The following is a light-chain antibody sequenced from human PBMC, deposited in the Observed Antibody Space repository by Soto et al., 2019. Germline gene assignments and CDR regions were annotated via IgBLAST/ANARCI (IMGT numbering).Light chain of an antibody. CDR1: SSDVGGYNY. CDR3: GSYSSVSPSYL. J-gene: IGLJ1*01. Sequence: QSVLTQPASVSGSPGQSITISCTGTSSDVGGYNYVSWYQQHPGKSPKVISYDVSNRPSGVSNRFSATKSGNTASLTISGLQAEDEADYYCGSYSSVSPSYLFGTATTLTVL. V-gene: IGLV2-14*03. CDR2: DVS.